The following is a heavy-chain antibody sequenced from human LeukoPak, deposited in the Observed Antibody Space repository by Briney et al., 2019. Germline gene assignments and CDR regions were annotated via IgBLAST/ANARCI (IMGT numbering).Heavy chain of an antibody. CDR1: GGSISSYY. CDR3: ARTVPTSRGKEWLSLGPFDY. J-gene: IGHJ4*02. Sequence: TSETLSLTCTVSGGSISSYYWSWIRQPPGKGLEWIGYIYYSGSTNYNPSLKSRVTISVDTSKNQFSLKLSSVTAADTAVYYCARTVPTSRGKEWLSLGPFDYWGQGTLVTVSS. V-gene: IGHV4-59*01. CDR2: IYYSGST. D-gene: IGHD3-3*01.